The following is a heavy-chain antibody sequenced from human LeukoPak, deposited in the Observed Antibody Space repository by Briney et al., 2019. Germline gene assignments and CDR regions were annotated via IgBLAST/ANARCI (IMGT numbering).Heavy chain of an antibody. CDR1: WFTVSSHY. Sequence: GSLKLSCSGSWFTVSSHYLSLVRRAPGEGLEWVSVIYSGGTTYYADSVKGRFTISRDNSKNTLYLLMNSLRAEDTAVYYCARGAPFDYWGQGTLVTVSS. CDR3: ARGAPFDY. V-gene: IGHV3-53*01. J-gene: IGHJ4*02. CDR2: IYSGGTT.